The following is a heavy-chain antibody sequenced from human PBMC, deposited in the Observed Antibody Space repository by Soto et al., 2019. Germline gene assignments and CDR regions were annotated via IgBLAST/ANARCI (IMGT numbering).Heavy chain of an antibody. CDR1: GYTFTDYY. J-gene: IGHJ6*02. CDR2: INPNSGTT. Sequence: QVQLVQSGAEVKKPGASVKVFCKASGYTFTDYYMHWVRQAPGQRLEWMGWINPNSGTTNYAQKFQGWVTMTRDTSITTVYMEVSRLRSDDTAVYYCARVPRGVYYGMDVWGQGTTVTVSS. D-gene: IGHD3-10*01. V-gene: IGHV1-2*04. CDR3: ARVPRGVYYGMDV.